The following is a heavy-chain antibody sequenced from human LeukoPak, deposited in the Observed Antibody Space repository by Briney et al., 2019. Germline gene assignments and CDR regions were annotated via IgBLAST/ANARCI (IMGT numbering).Heavy chain of an antibody. V-gene: IGHV1-69*13. J-gene: IGHJ4*02. CDR2: IIPIFGTA. D-gene: IGHD3-9*01. CDR1: GGTFSSYA. Sequence: SVKVSCKASGGTFSSYAISWVRQVPGQGLEWMGGIIPIFGTANYAQKFQGRVTITADESTSTAYMELSSLRSEDTAVYYCARVPGFGILTADYWGQGTLVTVSS. CDR3: ARVPGFGILTADY.